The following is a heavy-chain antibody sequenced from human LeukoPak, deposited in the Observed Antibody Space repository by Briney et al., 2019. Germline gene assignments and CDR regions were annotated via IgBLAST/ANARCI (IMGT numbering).Heavy chain of an antibody. CDR1: GYTFTGYY. J-gene: IGHJ5*02. CDR3: ARTKRGYDYGDYRFDP. D-gene: IGHD4-17*01. Sequence: ASVKVSCKASGYTFTGYYMHWVRQAPGQGLEWMGWINPNSGGTNYAQKFQGRVTMTRDTAISTAYMELSRLRSDDTAVYYYARTKRGYDYGDYRFDPWGQGTLVTVSS. V-gene: IGHV1-2*02. CDR2: INPNSGGT.